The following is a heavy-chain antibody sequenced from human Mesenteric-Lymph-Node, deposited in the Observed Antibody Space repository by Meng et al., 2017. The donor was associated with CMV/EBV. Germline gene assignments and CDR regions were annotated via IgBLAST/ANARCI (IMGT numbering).Heavy chain of an antibody. CDR1: GGSIGSSSYY. CDR2: IYYSGST. D-gene: IGHD3-3*01. Sequence: SETLSLTCTVSGGSIGSSSYYWGWIRQPPGKGLEWIGSIYYSGSTYYNPSLKSRVTISVDTSKNQFSLKLSSVTAADTAVYYCARHYDFWSGYYEDINWFDPWGQGTLVTVSS. CDR3: ARHYDFWSGYYEDINWFDP. V-gene: IGHV4-39*01. J-gene: IGHJ5*02.